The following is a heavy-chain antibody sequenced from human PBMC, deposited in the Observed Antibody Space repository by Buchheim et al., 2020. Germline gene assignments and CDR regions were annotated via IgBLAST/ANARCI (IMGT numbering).Heavy chain of an antibody. D-gene: IGHD3-22*01. CDR1: GGSISSGGYS. J-gene: IGHJ6*02. V-gene: IGHV4-30-2*01. CDR2: IYHSGST. CDR3: ARGGLEYDSSGYYYYYYGMDV. Sequence: QLQLQESGSGLVKPSQTLSLTCAVSGGSISSGGYSWSWIRQPPGKGLEWIGYIYHSGSTYYNPSLKSRVTISVDWSKNQFSLKLSSVTAADTAVYYCARGGLEYDSSGYYYYYYGMDVWGQGTT.